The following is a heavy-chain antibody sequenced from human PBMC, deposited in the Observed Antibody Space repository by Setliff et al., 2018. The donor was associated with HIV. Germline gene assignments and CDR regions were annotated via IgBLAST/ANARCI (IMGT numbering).Heavy chain of an antibody. CDR2: IFDNGHT. Sequence: PGGSLRLSCAASGFTFTTYWMHWVRQVPGKGLEWVSIIFDNGHTVYADSVKGRFTISVDSSKNTLFLQMNSLTVEDTAVYFCARAIDSSYTAWYEYYLQYWGQGTLVTVSS. CDR3: ARAIDSSYTAWYEYYLQY. J-gene: IGHJ4*02. V-gene: IGHV3-53*01. D-gene: IGHD6-13*01. CDR1: GFTFTTYW.